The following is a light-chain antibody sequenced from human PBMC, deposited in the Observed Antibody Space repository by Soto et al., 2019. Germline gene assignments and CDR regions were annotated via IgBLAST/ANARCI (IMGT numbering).Light chain of an antibody. CDR2: EGS. V-gene: IGLV2-23*03. CDR3: CSYAGSSTFV. Sequence: ALTQPASVSGSPGQSITISCTGTSSVVGSYNLVSWYQQHPGKAPKLMIYEGSKRPSGVSNRFSGSKSGNTASLTISGLQAEDEADYYCCSYAGSSTFVFGTGTKVTVL. J-gene: IGLJ1*01. CDR1: SSVVGSYNL.